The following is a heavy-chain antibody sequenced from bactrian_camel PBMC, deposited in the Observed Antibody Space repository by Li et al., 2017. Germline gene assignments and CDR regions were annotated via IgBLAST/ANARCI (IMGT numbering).Heavy chain of an antibody. CDR1: GYIGASYC. D-gene: IGHD2*01. J-gene: IGHJ6*01. CDR2: VDSDGST. V-gene: IGHV3S53*01. CDR3: SADSDCSGAYPGY. Sequence: HVQLVESGGGSVQAGGSLRLSCTASGYIGASYCMGWFRQNPGKERERVASVDSDGSTTYADSVKGRFTISRDNAKASLYLQMNSLKPEDTAMYYCSADSDCSGAYPGYWGQGTQVTVS.